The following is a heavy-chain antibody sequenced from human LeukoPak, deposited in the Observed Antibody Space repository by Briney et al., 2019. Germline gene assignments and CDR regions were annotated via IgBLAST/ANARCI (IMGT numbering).Heavy chain of an antibody. Sequence: SETLSLTCAVSGYSISSGYYWGWIRQPPGKGLEWIESIYHSGSTYYNPSLKSRVTISVDTSKNQFSLKLSSVTAADTAVYYCARHRLAGLYPNWFDPWGQGTLVTVSS. CDR1: GYSISSGYY. J-gene: IGHJ5*02. V-gene: IGHV4-38-2*01. CDR2: IYHSGST. D-gene: IGHD2/OR15-2a*01. CDR3: ARHRLAGLYPNWFDP.